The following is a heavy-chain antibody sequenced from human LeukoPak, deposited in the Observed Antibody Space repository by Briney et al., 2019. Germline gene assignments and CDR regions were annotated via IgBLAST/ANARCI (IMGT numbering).Heavy chain of an antibody. CDR3: ARGDFDWLLLGTPIQFDP. CDR1: GYTFTSYG. V-gene: IGHV1-18*01. CDR2: ISAYNGNT. Sequence: EASVNVSCKSSGYTFTSYGISWVRQAAGQGLEWMGWISAYNGNTNYTPKLQGRVTMPTDTSTSTAYMELRSLRSDDTAVYYCARGDFDWLLLGTPIQFDPWGQGTLVTVSS. J-gene: IGHJ5*02. D-gene: IGHD3-9*01.